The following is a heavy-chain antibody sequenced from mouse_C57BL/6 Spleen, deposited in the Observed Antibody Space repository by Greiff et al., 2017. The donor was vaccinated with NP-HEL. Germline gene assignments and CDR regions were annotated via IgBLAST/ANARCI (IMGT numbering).Heavy chain of an antibody. D-gene: IGHD2-12*01. CDR2: INPNNGGT. CDR3: AREVYDGAWFAY. V-gene: IGHV1-22*01. Sequence: EVQLQQSGPELVKPGASVKMSCKASGYTFTDYNMHWVKQSHGKSLEWIGYINPNNGGTSYNQKFKGKATLTVNKSSSTAYMELRSLTSEDSAVYYCAREVYDGAWFAYWGQGTLVTVSA. CDR1: GYTFTDYN. J-gene: IGHJ3*01.